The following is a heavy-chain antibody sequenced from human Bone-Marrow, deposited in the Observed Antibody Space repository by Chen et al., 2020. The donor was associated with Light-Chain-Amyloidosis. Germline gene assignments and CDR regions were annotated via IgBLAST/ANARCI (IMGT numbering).Heavy chain of an antibody. J-gene: IGHJ4*02. Sequence: EVQLVESGGGLVQPGGSLRLSCATSGFNFSSFGMSWVRQAPGKGLEWVSTVSGSTVSTYYAGAVKGRFIISRDNSXXTLYLQMNSLRAGDTAVYFCTRKGGYFDFWGQGSLVTVSS. V-gene: IGHV3-23*04. CDR2: VSGSTVST. D-gene: IGHD3-10*01. CDR3: TRKGGYFDF. CDR1: GFNFSSFG.